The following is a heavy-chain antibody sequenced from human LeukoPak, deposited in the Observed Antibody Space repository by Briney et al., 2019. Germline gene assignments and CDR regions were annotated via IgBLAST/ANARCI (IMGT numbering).Heavy chain of an antibody. J-gene: IGHJ4*02. CDR2: ISSSSGTI. V-gene: IGHV3-48*01. CDR1: GFTFNIYN. CDR3: ARVPSSGSRYGPRFDY. D-gene: IGHD5-18*01. Sequence: GGSLRLSCAASGFTFNIYNMNWVRQAPGKGLEWVSYISSSSGTIYYADSVKGRFTISRDNAKNSLYLQMNSLRAEDTAVYYCARVPSSGSRYGPRFDYWGQGTLVTVSS.